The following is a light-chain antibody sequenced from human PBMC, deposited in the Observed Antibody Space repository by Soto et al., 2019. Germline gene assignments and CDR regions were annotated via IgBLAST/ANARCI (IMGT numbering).Light chain of an antibody. V-gene: IGLV4-69*01. CDR1: SGHSSYA. J-gene: IGLJ3*02. CDR2: LNRDGNH. CDR3: QTWGTGINWV. Sequence: QAVLTQSLSASASLGTSVKLTCTLSSGHSSYAIAWHQQQPEKGPRYLIKLNRDGNHGKGDGIPDRFSGSSSGAERYLTISSLQSEDEADYDWQTWGTGINWVFGGGIKLTVL.